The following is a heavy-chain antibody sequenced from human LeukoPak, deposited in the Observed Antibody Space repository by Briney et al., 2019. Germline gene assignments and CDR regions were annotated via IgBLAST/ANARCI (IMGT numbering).Heavy chain of an antibody. Sequence: ASVKVSCKASGYTFTSHYMHWVRQAPGQGLERMGIINPSGGGNTNFAQKFLGRLTVTKDTSTTTVYMELSSLRSDDTAGYYCAREGGGGYCTRTSCYAFLDWGQGTLVTVSS. CDR2: INPSGGGNT. J-gene: IGHJ4*02. CDR1: GYTFTSHY. CDR3: AREGGGGYCTRTSCYAFLD. D-gene: IGHD2-2*01. V-gene: IGHV1-46*01.